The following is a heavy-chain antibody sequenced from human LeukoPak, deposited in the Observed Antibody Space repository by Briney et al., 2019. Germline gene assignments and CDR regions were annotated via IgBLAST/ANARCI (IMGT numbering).Heavy chain of an antibody. CDR1: GFTFRSYW. CDR2: MQPDGGEK. V-gene: IGHV3-7*03. CDR3: ARETPYGSLTFDY. J-gene: IGHJ4*02. Sequence: PGGSLRLSCAASGFTFRSYWMSWVRQAPGKGLEWVANMQPDGGEKYYVDSVKGRFTVSRDNAKSSLYLQMNSLRAEDTAAYYCARETPYGSLTFDYWGLGTRVTVSS. D-gene: IGHD3-10*01.